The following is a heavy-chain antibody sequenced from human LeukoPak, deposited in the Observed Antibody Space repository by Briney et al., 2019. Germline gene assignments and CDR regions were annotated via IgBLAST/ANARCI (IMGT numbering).Heavy chain of an antibody. J-gene: IGHJ4*02. CDR1: GFTFSSYG. V-gene: IGHV3-33*01. CDR2: IWYDGSNK. CDR3: AGLVGATTYDY. D-gene: IGHD1-26*01. Sequence: GGSLRLSCAASGFTFSSYGMHWVRQAPGKGLEWVAVIWYDGSNKYYADSVKGRFTISRDNSKNSLYLQMNSLRAEDTAVYYCAGLVGATTYDYWGQGTLVTVSS.